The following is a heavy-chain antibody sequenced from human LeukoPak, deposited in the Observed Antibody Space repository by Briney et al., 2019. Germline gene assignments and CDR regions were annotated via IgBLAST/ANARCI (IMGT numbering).Heavy chain of an antibody. CDR3: ARDTNSGSSGGFDY. D-gene: IGHD1-26*01. CDR2: ISYDGSNK. Sequence: GGSLRLSCAASGFIFSSYAMHWVRQAPGKGLEWVAVISYDGSNKYYADSVKGRFTIPRDNSKNTLYLQMNSLRAEDTAVYYCARDTNSGSSGGFDYWGQGTLVTVSS. V-gene: IGHV3-30*04. J-gene: IGHJ4*02. CDR1: GFIFSSYA.